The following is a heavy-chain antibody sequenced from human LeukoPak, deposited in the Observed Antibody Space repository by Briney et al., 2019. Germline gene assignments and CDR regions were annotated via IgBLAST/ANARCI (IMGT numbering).Heavy chain of an antibody. J-gene: IGHJ6*03. D-gene: IGHD5-12*01. Sequence: SETLSLTCTVSGGSISSYYWSWIRQPPGKGLEWIGYIYYSGSTNYTPSLKSRVTISVDTSKNQFSLKLSSVTAADTAVYYCASAGATGYYYYMDVWGKGTTVTVSS. V-gene: IGHV4-59*01. CDR2: IYYSGST. CDR3: ASAGATGYYYYMDV. CDR1: GGSISSYY.